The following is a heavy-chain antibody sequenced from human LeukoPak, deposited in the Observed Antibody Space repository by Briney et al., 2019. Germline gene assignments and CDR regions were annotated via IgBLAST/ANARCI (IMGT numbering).Heavy chain of an antibody. CDR2: INHSGST. CDR3: ARGLGLYDYYYYMDV. V-gene: IGHV4-34*01. J-gene: IGHJ6*03. Sequence: SETLSLTCAVYGGSFSGYYWSWIRQPPGRGLEWIGEINHSGSTNYNPSLKSRVTISVDTSKNQFSLKLSSVTAADTAVYYCARGLGLYDYYYYMDVWGKGTTVTVSS. CDR1: GGSFSGYY. D-gene: IGHD2-2*02.